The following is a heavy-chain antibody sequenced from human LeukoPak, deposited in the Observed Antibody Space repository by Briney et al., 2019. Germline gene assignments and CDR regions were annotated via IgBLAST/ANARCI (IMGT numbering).Heavy chain of an antibody. CDR2: LFSGGDT. CDR1: GFSLSRYY. Sequence: GGSLRLSCAASGFSLSRYYMSWVRKAPGKGLEWVSVLFSGGDTYYADSVKDRFSISRDSSRETLFLQMNSLRADDTAVYYCARQGYDSGFDYWGHGTMVTVSS. J-gene: IGHJ4*01. CDR3: ARQGYDSGFDY. D-gene: IGHD5-12*01. V-gene: IGHV3-66*04.